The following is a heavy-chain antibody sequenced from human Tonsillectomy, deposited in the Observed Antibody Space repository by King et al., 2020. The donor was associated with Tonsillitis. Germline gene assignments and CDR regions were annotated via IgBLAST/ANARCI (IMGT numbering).Heavy chain of an antibody. CDR2: IYTSGGN. CDR1: GGSISSGSYY. Sequence: VQLQESGPGLVKPSQTLSLTCTVSGGSISSGSYYWNWIRQPAGKGLEWVGRIYTSGGNNYNPSLKSRVTMSVDTSKNQFSLKLSSLTAADTAVYYCARALWSGYLDAFDIWGQGTMVTVSS. J-gene: IGHJ3*02. V-gene: IGHV4-61*02. D-gene: IGHD3-3*01. CDR3: ARALWSGYLDAFDI.